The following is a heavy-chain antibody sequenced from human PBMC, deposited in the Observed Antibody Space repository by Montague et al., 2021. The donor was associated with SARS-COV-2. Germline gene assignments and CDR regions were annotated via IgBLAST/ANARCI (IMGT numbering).Heavy chain of an antibody. D-gene: IGHD2-2*01. Sequence: SETLSLTCTVSGGSISSSSYYWGWIRQPPGKGLEWIGSIYYSGSTYYNPSLKSRVTISVATSKNQFSLKLSSATAAATAVYYCARIPYRLLFVPRYYGMDVWGQGTTVTVSS. CDR1: GGSISSSSYY. V-gene: IGHV4-39*07. CDR3: ARIPYRLLFVPRYYGMDV. CDR2: IYYSGST. J-gene: IGHJ6*02.